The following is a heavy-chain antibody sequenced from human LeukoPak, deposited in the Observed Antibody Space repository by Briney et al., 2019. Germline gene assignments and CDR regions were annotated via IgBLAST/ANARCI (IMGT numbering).Heavy chain of an antibody. D-gene: IGHD5-18*01. CDR1: GFTFSNYW. Sequence: GGSLRLSCAASGFTFSNYWMSWVRQAPGKGLEWVANIKQDGSEKYYVDSVKGRFTISRDNAKNSLYLQMNSLRAEDTAVYYCARDYGDPAYSYGLAYFDYWGQGTLVTVSS. CDR3: ARDYGDPAYSYGLAYFDY. CDR2: IKQDGSEK. V-gene: IGHV3-7*01. J-gene: IGHJ4*02.